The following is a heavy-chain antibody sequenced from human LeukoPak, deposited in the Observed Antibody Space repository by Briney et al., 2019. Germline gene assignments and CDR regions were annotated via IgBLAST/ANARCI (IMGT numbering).Heavy chain of an antibody. CDR3: AREGGDTAWIDY. V-gene: IGHV4-39*07. D-gene: IGHD5-18*01. CDR1: GGSISSSSYY. J-gene: IGHJ4*02. CDR2: IYHSGST. Sequence: NSSETLSLTCTVSGGSISSSSYYWGWIRQPPGKGLEWIGYIYHSGSTYYNPSLKSRVTISVDRSKNQFSLKLSSVTAADTAVYYCAREGGDTAWIDYWGQGTLVTVSS.